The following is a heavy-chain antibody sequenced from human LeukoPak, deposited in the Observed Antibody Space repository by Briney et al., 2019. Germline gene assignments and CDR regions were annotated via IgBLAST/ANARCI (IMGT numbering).Heavy chain of an antibody. CDR2: ISAYNGNT. D-gene: IGHD1-26*01. Sequence: GASVKVSCKASGYTFTSYGISWVRQAPGQGLEWMGWISAYNGNTNYAQKLQGRVTMTTDTSTSTAYMELRSLRSDDTAVYYCARSSGSYPHDAFDIWGQGTMVTDSS. V-gene: IGHV1-18*01. CDR3: ARSSGSYPHDAFDI. CDR1: GYTFTSYG. J-gene: IGHJ3*02.